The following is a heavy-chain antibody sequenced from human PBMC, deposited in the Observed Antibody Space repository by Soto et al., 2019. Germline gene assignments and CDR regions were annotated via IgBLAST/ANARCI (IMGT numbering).Heavy chain of an antibody. CDR1: GFTFSSYA. Sequence: QVQLVESGGGVVQPGRSLRLSCAASGFTFSSYAMHWVRQAPGKGLEWVAVISYDGSNKYYADSVKGRFTISRDNSKNTLYLQMNSLRAEDTAVYYCAVLAGSSGYSPYWGQGTLVTVSS. J-gene: IGHJ4*02. D-gene: IGHD3-22*01. V-gene: IGHV3-30-3*01. CDR3: AVLAGSSGYSPY. CDR2: ISYDGSNK.